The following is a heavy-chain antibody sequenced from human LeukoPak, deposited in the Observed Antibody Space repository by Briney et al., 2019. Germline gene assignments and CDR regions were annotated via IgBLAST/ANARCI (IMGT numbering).Heavy chain of an antibody. Sequence: GGSLRLSCAASGFTFSSYGMHWVRQAPGKGLEWVAFIRYDGSNKYYADSVKGRFTISRDNSKNTLYLQMNSLRAEDTAVYYCALYSSGWYPADYYYYMDVWGKGTTVTISS. CDR2: IRYDGSNK. D-gene: IGHD6-19*01. CDR3: ALYSSGWYPADYYYYMDV. J-gene: IGHJ6*03. CDR1: GFTFSSYG. V-gene: IGHV3-30*02.